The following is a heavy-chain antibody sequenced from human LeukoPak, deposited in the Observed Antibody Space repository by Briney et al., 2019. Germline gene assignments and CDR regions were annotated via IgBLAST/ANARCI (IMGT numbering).Heavy chain of an antibody. J-gene: IGHJ4*02. D-gene: IGHD1-26*01. CDR1: GFTFSDYY. Sequence: PGGSLRLSCAASGFTFSDYYMSWIRQAPGKGLEWVSYIRSSGSTIYYADSVKGRFTISRDNAKNSLYLQMNSLRAEDTAVYYCARDPNSGSLPYYFDYWGQGTLVTVSS. V-gene: IGHV3-11*01. CDR3: ARDPNSGSLPYYFDY. CDR2: IRSSGSTI.